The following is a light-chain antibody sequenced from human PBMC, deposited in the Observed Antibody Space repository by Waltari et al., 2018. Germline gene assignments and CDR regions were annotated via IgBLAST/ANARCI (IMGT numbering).Light chain of an antibody. CDR3: QQSFSSPWT. CDR1: QSISIY. V-gene: IGKV1-39*01. J-gene: IGKJ1*01. Sequence: DIQMTQSPSSLSASVGDRVTITCRASQSISIYLHWYQQKPGKAPKLLIYAASSLQRGVPSRFSGSGSGTDFTLTISSLQPEDSATYFCQQSFSSPWTFGQGTTVNI. CDR2: AAS.